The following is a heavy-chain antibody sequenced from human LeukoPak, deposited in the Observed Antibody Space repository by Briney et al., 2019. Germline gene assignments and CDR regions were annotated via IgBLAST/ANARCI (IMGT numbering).Heavy chain of an antibody. V-gene: IGHV4-4*07. CDR3: ARDRTYYGGNPDAFDI. J-gene: IGHJ3*02. CDR2: IYTSGST. CDR1: GGSISDYY. D-gene: IGHD4-23*01. Sequence: PSETLSLTCTVSGGSISDYYWSWIRQPAGKGLEWIGRIYTSGSTNYNPSLKNRVTISVDTSKNQFSLKLSSVTAADTAVYYCARDRTYYGGNPDAFDIWGQGTMVTVSS.